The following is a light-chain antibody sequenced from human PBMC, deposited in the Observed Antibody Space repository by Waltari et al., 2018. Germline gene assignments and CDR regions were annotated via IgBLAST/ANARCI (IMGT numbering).Light chain of an antibody. J-gene: IGKJ2*01. V-gene: IGKV2-28*01. CDR3: MQALHPPYT. Sequence: DIVMTQSPLSLPVTPGAPASISCRSSQSLVDGGGNKFLDWYLQKPGQSPQLLIYQISNRASGVPDRISGSGSDTDFTLKITRVEAEDVGVYYCMQALHPPYTFGQGTKLEIK. CDR1: QSLVDGGGNKF. CDR2: QIS.